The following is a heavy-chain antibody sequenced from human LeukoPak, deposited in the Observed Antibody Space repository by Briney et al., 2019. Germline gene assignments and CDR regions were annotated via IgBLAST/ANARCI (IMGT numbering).Heavy chain of an antibody. D-gene: IGHD2-21*02. J-gene: IGHJ4*02. CDR3: ARANDFATY. CDR1: GFTCSSYA. Sequence: PVGSRRRSCAASGFTCSSYAMSWVRLAPGKGLEWLSYISSGGDYTDYADSVKGRFTISRDNAKNSLYLQMNSLRDEDTAVYYCARANDFATYWGQGTLVTVSS. V-gene: IGHV3-21*05. CDR2: ISSGGDYT.